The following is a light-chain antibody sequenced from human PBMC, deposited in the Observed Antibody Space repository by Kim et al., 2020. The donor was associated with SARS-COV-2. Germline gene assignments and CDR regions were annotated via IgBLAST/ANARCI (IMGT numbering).Light chain of an antibody. J-gene: IGKJ1*01. CDR3: QQGDNLPRT. CDR2: AAY. V-gene: IGKV1-12*01. CDR1: QSVSGW. Sequence: SVGDRDYITLRGSQSVSGWFDRYQQKPGRAPKVLIYAAYTLESGVPSRFSGSVSGTEITLTISSVQPDDFATHYCQQGDNLPRTLGQGTKVDI.